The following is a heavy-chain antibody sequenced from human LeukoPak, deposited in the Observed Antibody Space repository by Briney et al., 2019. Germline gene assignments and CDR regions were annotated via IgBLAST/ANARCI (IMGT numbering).Heavy chain of an antibody. CDR3: ARARSAMVTGWFDP. CDR1: GYTFTGYY. J-gene: IGHJ5*02. Sequence: ASVKVSCKASGYTFTGYYMHWVRQAPGQGLEWMGWINPNSGGTNYAQKFQGRVTMTRDTSISTAYMELSRLRSDDTAVYYCARARSAMVTGWFDPWGQGTLVTVSS. CDR2: INPNSGGT. V-gene: IGHV1-2*02. D-gene: IGHD5-18*01.